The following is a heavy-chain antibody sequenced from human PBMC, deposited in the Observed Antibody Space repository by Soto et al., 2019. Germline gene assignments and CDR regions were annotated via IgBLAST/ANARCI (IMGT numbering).Heavy chain of an antibody. J-gene: IGHJ4*02. CDR1: GYTFTSYA. CDR2: INAGNGNT. CDR3: PTQMGGGSFAS. Sequence: QVQLVQSGAEVKKPGASVKVSCKASGYTFTSYAMHWVRQAPGQRLEWMGWINAGNGNTKYSQKFQGRVTITRDTAARQAKLRLGGLNLEDRAVNSFPTQMGGGSFASGAKGTLVPVP. D-gene: IGHD3-16*01. V-gene: IGHV1-3*01.